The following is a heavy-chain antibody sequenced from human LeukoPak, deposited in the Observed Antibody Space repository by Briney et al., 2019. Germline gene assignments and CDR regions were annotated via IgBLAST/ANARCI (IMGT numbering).Heavy chain of an antibody. CDR3: ARPRTGSSWYYFDY. Sequence: GGSLRLSCAASGFTFSSYSMNWVRQAPGKGLEWVSYISSSSSTIYYADSVKGRFTISRDNAKNSLYLQMNSLRAEDTAVYYCARPRTGSSWYYFDYWGQGTLVTVSS. J-gene: IGHJ4*02. CDR2: ISSSSSTI. CDR1: GFTFSSYS. D-gene: IGHD6-13*01. V-gene: IGHV3-48*04.